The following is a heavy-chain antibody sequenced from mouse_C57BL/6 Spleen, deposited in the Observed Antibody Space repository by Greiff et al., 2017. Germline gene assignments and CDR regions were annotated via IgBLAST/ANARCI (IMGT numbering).Heavy chain of an antibody. CDR3: DKHGRSSYGYFDV. Sequence: QVQLQQSGPGLVQPSQSLSITCTVSGFSLTSYGVHWVSQAPGKGLEWLGVIWRGGSTDYNAAFMSRLSITKDNSKSQVFFKMNSLQDDDTAIYYCDKHGRSSYGYFDVWGTGTTVTVSS. J-gene: IGHJ1*03. CDR1: GFSLTSYG. D-gene: IGHD1-1*01. CDR2: IWRGGST. V-gene: IGHV2-5*01.